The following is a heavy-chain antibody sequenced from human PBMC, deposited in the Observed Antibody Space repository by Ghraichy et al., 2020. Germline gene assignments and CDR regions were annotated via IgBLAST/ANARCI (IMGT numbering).Heavy chain of an antibody. V-gene: IGHV3-7*01. CDR3: ARDVDYYGSKRTYYYYYGMDV. CDR1: GFTFSSYW. J-gene: IGHJ6*02. CDR2: IKQDGSEK. D-gene: IGHD3-10*01. Sequence: GESLNTSCAASGFTFSSYWMNWVRQAPGKGLEWVANIKQDGSEKYYVDSVKGRFTISRDNAKNSLYLQMNSLRAEDTAVYYCARDVDYYGSKRTYYYYYGMDVCGQGSTVTVSS.